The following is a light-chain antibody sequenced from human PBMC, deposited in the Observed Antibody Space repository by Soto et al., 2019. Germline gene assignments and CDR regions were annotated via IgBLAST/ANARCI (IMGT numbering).Light chain of an antibody. CDR2: GAS. J-gene: IGKJ1*01. CDR3: HQYSSSPRT. V-gene: IGKV3-20*01. CDR1: QIVSSNF. Sequence: EIVLTQSPGTLSLSTGERVTLSSRASQIVSSNFLAWYQQKPGQAPRLLIYGASNRAAGIPDRFSGSGSGTDFTLTISRLEPEDFAVYYCHQYSSSPRTFGQGTKVDIK.